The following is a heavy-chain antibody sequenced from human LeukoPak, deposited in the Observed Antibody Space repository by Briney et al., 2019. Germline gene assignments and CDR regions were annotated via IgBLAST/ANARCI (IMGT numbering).Heavy chain of an antibody. D-gene: IGHD5-18*01. CDR2: ISHSGST. J-gene: IGHJ4*02. CDR3: ARHSRGGYGKIWYDY. CDR1: GDSISNFY. V-gene: IGHV4-59*08. Sequence: SETLSLTCSVSGDSISNFYWSWIRQPPGKGLEWIGYISHSGSTNYNPSLKSRVTISLDTSKNQFSLKLSYVTAADTAVYYCARHSRGGYGKIWYDYWGQGTLVTVSS.